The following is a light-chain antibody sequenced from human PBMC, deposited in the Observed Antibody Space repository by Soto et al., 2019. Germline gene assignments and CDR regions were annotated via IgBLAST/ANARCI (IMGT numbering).Light chain of an antibody. CDR3: SSYTSITSYV. CDR2: EVS. Sequence: QSALTQPASVSGSPGQSITISCTGTSSDVGGYNYVSWYQQHPGKAPKLMIYEVSNRPSGVSNRFSGSKSGITASLTISGLQAEDEADYYCSSYTSITSYVFGTGTKLTVL. CDR1: SSDVGGYNY. V-gene: IGLV2-14*01. J-gene: IGLJ1*01.